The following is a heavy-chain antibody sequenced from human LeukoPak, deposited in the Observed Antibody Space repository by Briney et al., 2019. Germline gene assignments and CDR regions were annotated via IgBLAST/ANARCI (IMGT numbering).Heavy chain of an antibody. D-gene: IGHD3-10*01. CDR3: ARRGLTETSGTLDC. V-gene: IGHV4-39*01. J-gene: IGHJ4*02. CDR1: GGPISSTTHY. CDR2: IYYSGST. Sequence: SETLSLTCTVSGGPISSTTHYCGWIRQPPGKGLEWIGSIYYSGSTFYNSSLKSRVTISVDTSKNQLSLKLTSVTAADTAVYFCARRGLTETSGTLDCWGPGTLVTLSS.